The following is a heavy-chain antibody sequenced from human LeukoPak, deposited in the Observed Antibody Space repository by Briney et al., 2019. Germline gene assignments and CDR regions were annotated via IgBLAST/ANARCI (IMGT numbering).Heavy chain of an antibody. V-gene: IGHV1-69*02. J-gene: IGHJ5*02. CDR3: ARAYTIFGVVITDNWFDP. CDR2: IIPILGIA. CDR1: GGTFSSYT. D-gene: IGHD3-3*01. Sequence: SVKVSCKASGGTFSSYTISWVRQAPGQGLEWMGRIIPILGIANYAQKFQGRVTITVDKSTSTAYMELSSLRSEDTAVYYCARAYTIFGVVITDNWFDPWGQGTLVTVSS.